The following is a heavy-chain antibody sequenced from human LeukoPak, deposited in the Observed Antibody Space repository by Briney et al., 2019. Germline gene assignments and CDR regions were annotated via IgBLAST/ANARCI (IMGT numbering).Heavy chain of an antibody. J-gene: IGHJ6*02. CDR3: ARSIGLTGGGVDV. CDR1: GFTFSSYW. V-gene: IGHV3-48*04. CDR2: ITDSGSTI. D-gene: IGHD3-9*01. Sequence: GGSLRLSCAASGFTFSSYWMSWVRQAPGKGLEWVSYITDSGSTIHYADSVNGRFTISRDNAKNSLYLQMNSLRAEDSAVYYCARSIGLTGGGVDVWGRGTTVTVSS.